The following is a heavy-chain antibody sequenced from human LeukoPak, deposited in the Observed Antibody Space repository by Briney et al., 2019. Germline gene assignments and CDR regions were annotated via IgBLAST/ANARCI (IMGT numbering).Heavy chain of an antibody. V-gene: IGHV3-23*01. D-gene: IGHD2-15*01. CDR2: ISGSGGST. CDR1: GFTFSNAW. Sequence: GGSLRLSCAASGFTFSNAWMNWVRQAPGKGLEWVSGISGSGGSTYYADSVKGRFTISRDNSKNTLYVQMNSLRAEDTAVYYCAKARGFCSGGSCYNPFDPWGQGTLVTVSS. J-gene: IGHJ5*02. CDR3: AKARGFCSGGSCYNPFDP.